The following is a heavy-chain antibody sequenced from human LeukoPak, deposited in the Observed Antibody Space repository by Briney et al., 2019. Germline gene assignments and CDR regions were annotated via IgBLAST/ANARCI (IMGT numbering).Heavy chain of an antibody. Sequence: SETLSLTCTVSGGSIRSPTYYWGWIRQPPGKGLEWIGSTFYSGSTNYNPSLKSRATMSVDTSKNQFSLDLTSVTAADTAVYSCARGNKEGYNSPPGVFDYWGQGILVTVSS. J-gene: IGHJ4*02. CDR3: ARGNKEGYNSPPGVFDY. D-gene: IGHD5-24*01. CDR2: TFYSGST. V-gene: IGHV4-39*07. CDR1: GGSIRSPTYY.